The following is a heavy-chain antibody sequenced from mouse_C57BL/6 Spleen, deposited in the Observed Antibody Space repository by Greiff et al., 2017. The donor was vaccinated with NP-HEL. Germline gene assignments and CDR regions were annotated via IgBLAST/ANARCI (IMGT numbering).Heavy chain of an antibody. CDR1: GYAFSSSW. CDR2: IYPGDGDT. D-gene: IGHD2-2*01. CDR3: ASGGPYGYGIDY. V-gene: IGHV1-82*01. J-gene: IGHJ2*01. Sequence: VKLMESGPELVKPGASVKISCKASGYAFSSSWMNWVKQRPGKGLEWIGRIYPGDGDTNYNGKFTGKATLTADKSSSTAYMQLSSLTSEDSAVYFCASGGPYGYGIDYWGQGTTLTVSS.